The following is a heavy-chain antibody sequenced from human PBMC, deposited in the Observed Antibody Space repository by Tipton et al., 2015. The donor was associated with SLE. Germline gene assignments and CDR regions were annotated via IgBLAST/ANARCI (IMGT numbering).Heavy chain of an antibody. CDR3: ARGGITGTRGYFDY. J-gene: IGHJ4*02. Sequence: TLSLTCTVSCGSISSGSYYWAWIRQPPGKGLEWIGSIYYSGSTNYKPSLKSRVTMSVDTSKNQFSLKLSSVTAADTAVYYCARGGITGTRGYFDYWGQGTLVTVSS. CDR2: IYYSGST. CDR1: CGSISSGSYY. D-gene: IGHD1-20*01. V-gene: IGHV4-39*07.